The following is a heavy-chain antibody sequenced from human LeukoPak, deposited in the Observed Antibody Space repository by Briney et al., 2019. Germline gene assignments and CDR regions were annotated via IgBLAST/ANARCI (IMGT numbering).Heavy chain of an antibody. J-gene: IGHJ4*02. CDR3: ARERRRDGYNPQFDY. D-gene: IGHD5-24*01. CDR1: GDSISRYY. CDR2: IYYSGST. V-gene: IGHV4-59*01. Sequence: PSETLSLTCSVSGDSISRYYWSWIRQPPGKGLEWIGYIYYSGSTNYNPSLKSRVTISVDTSKNQFSLKLSSVTAADTAVYYCARERRRDGYNPQFDYWGQGTLVTVSS.